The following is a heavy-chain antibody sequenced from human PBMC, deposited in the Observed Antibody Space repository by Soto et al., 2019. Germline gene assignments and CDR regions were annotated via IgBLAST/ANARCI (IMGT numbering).Heavy chain of an antibody. CDR3: ARSALDDDGYHYLDS. D-gene: IGHD5-18*01. CDR1: GGTFSSYA. V-gene: IGHV1-69*13. CDR2: IIPIFGTA. J-gene: IGHJ5*01. Sequence: SVKVSCKASGGTFSSYAISWVRQAPGQGLEWMGGIIPIFGTANYAQKFQGRVTITADESTSTAYMELRSLRSDDTGMYYCARSALDDDGYHYLDSWGQGTLVTVSS.